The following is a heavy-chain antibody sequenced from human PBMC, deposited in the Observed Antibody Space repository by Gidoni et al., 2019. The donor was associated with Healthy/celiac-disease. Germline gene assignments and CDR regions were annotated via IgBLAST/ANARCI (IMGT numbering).Heavy chain of an antibody. D-gene: IGHD5-12*01. CDR2: INHSGST. J-gene: IGHJ4*02. CDR1: GGSFSGYY. V-gene: IGHV4-34*01. CDR3: ARGRRDGYIIPARGSYDY. Sequence: QVQLQQWGAGLLQPSETLSLTCAVYGGSFSGYYWSWIRQPPGKGLEWIGEINHSGSTNYNPSLKSRVTISVDTSKNQFSLKLSSVTAADTAVYYCARGRRDGYIIPARGSYDYWGQGTLVTVSS.